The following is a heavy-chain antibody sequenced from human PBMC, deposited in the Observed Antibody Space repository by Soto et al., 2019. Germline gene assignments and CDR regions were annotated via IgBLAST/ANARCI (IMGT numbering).Heavy chain of an antibody. J-gene: IGHJ2*01. CDR3: AGGVAAADFYWYFDL. CDR1: GGSISSYY. CDR2: IYYSGST. V-gene: IGHV4-59*01. Sequence: PSETLSLTCTVSGGSISSYYWSWIRQPPGKGLEWIGYIYYSGSTNYNPSLKSRVTISVDTSKNQFSLRLSSVTAADTAVYYCAGGVAAADFYWYFDLWGRGTLVTVSS. D-gene: IGHD6-13*01.